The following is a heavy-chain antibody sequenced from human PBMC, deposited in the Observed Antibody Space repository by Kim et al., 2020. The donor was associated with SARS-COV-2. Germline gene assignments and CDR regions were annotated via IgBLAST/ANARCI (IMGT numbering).Heavy chain of an antibody. V-gene: IGHV3-30*18. J-gene: IGHJ4*02. Sequence: GGSLRLSCVASGFTFSNYGMHWVRQAPGEGLEWVAVISYDGSDKKEADSVKGRFIVSRDNSKNTVFLQMDSLRLDDTSVYYCAKEDAVRVAGDFDLWGQGTLVTVSS. CDR2: ISYDGSDK. D-gene: IGHD6-19*01. CDR1: GFTFSNYG. CDR3: AKEDAVRVAGDFDL.